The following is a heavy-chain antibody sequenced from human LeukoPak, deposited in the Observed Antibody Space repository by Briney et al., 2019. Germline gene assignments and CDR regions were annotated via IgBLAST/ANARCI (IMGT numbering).Heavy chain of an antibody. D-gene: IGHD3/OR15-3a*01. Sequence: PGGSLRLSCAASGFTFDDYAMHWARHAPGKGLEWVSGISWNNGNIGYADSVKGRFTISRDNAKNSLYVQMNSLRVEDTALYYCAKGARFWTNYPNCFDPWGQGALVTVSS. CDR3: AKGARFWTNYPNCFDP. J-gene: IGHJ5*02. CDR2: ISWNNGNI. CDR1: GFTFDDYA. V-gene: IGHV3-9*01.